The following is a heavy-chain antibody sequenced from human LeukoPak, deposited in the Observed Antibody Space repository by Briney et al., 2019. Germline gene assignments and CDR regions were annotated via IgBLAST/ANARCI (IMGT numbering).Heavy chain of an antibody. Sequence: PSETLSLTCNVSGVSISSSSYYWGWIRQPPGKGLEWIGSIYSSGSTYYNSSLKSRVTISIDTSKNQVSLKMSSVTAADTAVYCCAKSGGYGLIDYWGQGTLVTVSS. CDR1: GVSISSSSYY. J-gene: IGHJ4*01. CDR2: IYSSGST. D-gene: IGHD6-25*01. CDR3: AKSGGYGLIDY. V-gene: IGHV4-39*01.